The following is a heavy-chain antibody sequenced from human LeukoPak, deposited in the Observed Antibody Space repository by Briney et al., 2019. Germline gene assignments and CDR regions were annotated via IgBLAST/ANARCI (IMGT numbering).Heavy chain of an antibody. Sequence: GGSLRLSCAASGFTFSDYAMHWVRQTPGKGLEWVSFIRYDGSDKYYADSVKGRFTISRDNAKNSLYLQMNSLRAEDTALYYCARGGSYGGYHSHWGQGTLVTVSS. V-gene: IGHV3-30*02. J-gene: IGHJ4*02. CDR1: GFTFSDYA. D-gene: IGHD4-23*01. CDR3: ARGGSYGGYHSH. CDR2: IRYDGSDK.